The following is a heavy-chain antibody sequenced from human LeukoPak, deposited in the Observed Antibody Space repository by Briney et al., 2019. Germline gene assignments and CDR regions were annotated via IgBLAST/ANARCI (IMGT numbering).Heavy chain of an antibody. CDR3: ASRKLGIDY. J-gene: IGHJ4*02. Sequence: PSESLSLTCTVSGGSVSDYYWSWIRQSPGKGLEWIGYIYYTGSTSYNPSLRSRVTMSADTSKNQFSLKLSSVTAADTAVYYCASRKLGIDYWGQGTLVTVSS. V-gene: IGHV4-59*02. CDR2: IYYTGST. D-gene: IGHD7-27*01. CDR1: GGSVSDYY.